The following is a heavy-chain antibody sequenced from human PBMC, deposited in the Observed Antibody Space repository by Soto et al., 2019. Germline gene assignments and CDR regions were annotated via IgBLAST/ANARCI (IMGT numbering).Heavy chain of an antibody. CDR3: AKPDGYTPSSMDV. Sequence: QVQLVQSGAEVKKPGSSVKVSCKASGGTFSSYAFSWVRQAPGQGLEWMGRIIPSLGITNYAQRFQGRVTXTXDXXTSISYMELSSLRSEDTAVYYCAKPDGYTPSSMDVWGQGTTVTVSS. V-gene: IGHV1-69*02. CDR2: IIPSLGIT. D-gene: IGHD5-12*01. J-gene: IGHJ6*02. CDR1: GGTFSSYA.